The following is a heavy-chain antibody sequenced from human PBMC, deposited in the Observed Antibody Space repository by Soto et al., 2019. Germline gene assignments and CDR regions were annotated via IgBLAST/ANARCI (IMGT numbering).Heavy chain of an antibody. CDR1: GYIFTGYF. CDR3: ARGPGAIYSQFDF. V-gene: IGHV1-2*02. D-gene: IGHD4-4*01. Sequence: QVQLVQSGAEVKKPGASVKVSCKTSGYIFTGYFIHWVRQAPGQGLEWMGWINPNGGGTHYAQKFQGRVLMTMDTSIATVYMDVSGLRSDDTAVYFCARGPGAIYSQFDFWGQGTLVTVSS. J-gene: IGHJ4*02. CDR2: INPNGGGT.